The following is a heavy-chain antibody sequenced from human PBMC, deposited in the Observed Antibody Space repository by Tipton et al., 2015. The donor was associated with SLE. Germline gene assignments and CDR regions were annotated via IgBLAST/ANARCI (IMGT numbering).Heavy chain of an antibody. CDR3: AKAPGLERDYYYYYYMDV. J-gene: IGHJ6*03. Sequence: TLSLTYAVYGGSFSGYYWSWIRQPPGKGLEWIGEINHSGSTNYNPSLKSRVTIAVDTSKNQFSLKLSSVTAADTAVYYCAKAPGLERDYYYYYYMDVWGKGTTVTVSS. V-gene: IGHV4-34*01. CDR2: INHSGST. CDR1: GGSFSGYY. D-gene: IGHD3/OR15-3a*01.